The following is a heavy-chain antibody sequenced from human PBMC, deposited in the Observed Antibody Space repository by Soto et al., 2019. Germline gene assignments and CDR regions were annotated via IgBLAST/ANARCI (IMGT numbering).Heavy chain of an antibody. V-gene: IGHV4-30-4*01. D-gene: IGHD2-21*02. J-gene: IGHJ6*02. CDR1: GGSISSEYYH. CDR2: IHYSGSV. CDR3: AREDDGGDRDYYGLDG. Sequence: SETLSLTCTVSGGSISSEYYHWTWIRQAPGKGLEWIGYIHYSGSVHYNPSLQSRLTMSVDTSKNLFSLKLSSVTAADTAVYFCAREDDGGDRDYYGLDGPGQGTTVTVSS.